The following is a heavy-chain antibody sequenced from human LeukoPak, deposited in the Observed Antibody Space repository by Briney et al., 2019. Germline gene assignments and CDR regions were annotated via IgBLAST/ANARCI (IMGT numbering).Heavy chain of an antibody. J-gene: IGHJ4*02. V-gene: IGHV4-61*02. CDR2: IYTSGST. CDR1: GGSISSSSYY. Sequence: SETLSLTCIVSGGSISSSSYYWGWIRQPAGKGLEWIGRIYTSGSTNYNPSLKSRVTMSVDTSKNQFSLKLSSVTAADTAVYYCARCRIAAAGTTTYYFDYWGQGTLVTVSS. CDR3: ARCRIAAAGTTTYYFDY. D-gene: IGHD6-13*01.